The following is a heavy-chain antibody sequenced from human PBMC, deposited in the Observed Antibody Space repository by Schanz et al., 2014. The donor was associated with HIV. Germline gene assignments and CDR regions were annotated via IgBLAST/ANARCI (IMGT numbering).Heavy chain of an antibody. V-gene: IGHV1-2*02. Sequence: QVQLVLSGAEVKRPGASVKVSCKTSGYTFNDYYIHWVRQAPGQGLEWMGWINPNSGGTNYAQMFQGRVTISRDTSISTAYMELSSLRSEDTAVYYCSRVGGWGAFDFWGQGTMRTVSS. CDR1: GYTFNDYY. CDR2: INPNSGGT. CDR3: SRVGGWGAFDF. D-gene: IGHD3-10*01. J-gene: IGHJ3*01.